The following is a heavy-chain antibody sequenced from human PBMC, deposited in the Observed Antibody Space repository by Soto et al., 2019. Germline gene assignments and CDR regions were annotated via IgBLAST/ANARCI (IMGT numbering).Heavy chain of an antibody. CDR3: ARGWLEVRGYYYYMDV. D-gene: IGHD3-10*01. CDR2: INHSGST. V-gene: IGHV4-34*01. Sequence: SETLSLTCAVYGGSFSGYYWSWIRQPPGKGLEWIGEINHSGSTNYNPSLKSRVTISVDTSKNQFSLKLSSVTAADTAVYYCARGWLEVRGYYYYMDVWGKGTTVTVSS. J-gene: IGHJ6*03. CDR1: GGSFSGYY.